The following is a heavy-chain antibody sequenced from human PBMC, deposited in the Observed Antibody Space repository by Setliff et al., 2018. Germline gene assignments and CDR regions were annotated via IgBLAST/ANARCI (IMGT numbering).Heavy chain of an antibody. CDR3: ARGPPRIVVPSTKAWFDP. J-gene: IGHJ5*02. Sequence: LSLTCTVSGVSISANHYWGWIRQPPGKGLEWIGEINHSGDTNYNPSLKSRLTISVDTSKNQFSLKLSSVTAADTAVYYCARGPPRIVVPSTKAWFDPWGQGTLVTVSS. CDR2: INHSGDT. CDR1: GVSISANHY. D-gene: IGHD2-2*01. V-gene: IGHV4-34*01.